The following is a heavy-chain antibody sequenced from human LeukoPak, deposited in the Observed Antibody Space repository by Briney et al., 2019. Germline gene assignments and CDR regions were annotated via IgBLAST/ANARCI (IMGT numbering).Heavy chain of an antibody. V-gene: IGHV4-38-2*02. D-gene: IGHD1-26*01. CDR1: GYSISSSYY. CDR3: ARRGVYSGSYSFDY. Sequence: PSEILSLTCTVSGYSISSSYYWGWIRQPPGKGLEWIGSIYYSGSTYYNPSLKSRVTISVDTSKNQFSLKLSSVTAADTAVYYCARRGVYSGSYSFDYWGQGTLVTVSS. CDR2: IYYSGST. J-gene: IGHJ4*02.